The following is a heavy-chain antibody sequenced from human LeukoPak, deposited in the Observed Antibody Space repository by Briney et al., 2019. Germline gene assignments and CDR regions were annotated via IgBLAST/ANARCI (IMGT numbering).Heavy chain of an antibody. D-gene: IGHD5-24*01. V-gene: IGHV1-46*01. CDR3: ARSTDGYSGNYYSG. CDR2: INPRTGST. CDR1: EDIFTSYY. J-gene: IGHJ6*02. Sequence: ASVTVSCRASEDIFTSYYLHWVRQAPGHALEWMGIINPRTGSTTYAQKFQGRVTMTRDMSTSTVYMQLSSLRSDDTAIYYCARSTDGYSGNYYSGWGPGTTVIVSS.